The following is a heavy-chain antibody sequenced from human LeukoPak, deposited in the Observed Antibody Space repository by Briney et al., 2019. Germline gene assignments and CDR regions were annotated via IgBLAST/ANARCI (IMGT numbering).Heavy chain of an antibody. Sequence: GASVKVSCKASGYTFTSYYMHWVRQAPGQGLEWMGIINPSGGSTSYAQKFQGRVTMTRDMSTSTVYMELSSLRSEDTAVYYCASQSYYDSSGYYSEYYMDVWGKGTTVTVPS. CDR2: INPSGGST. D-gene: IGHD3-22*01. J-gene: IGHJ6*03. V-gene: IGHV1-46*01. CDR3: ASQSYYDSSGYYSEYYMDV. CDR1: GYTFTSYY.